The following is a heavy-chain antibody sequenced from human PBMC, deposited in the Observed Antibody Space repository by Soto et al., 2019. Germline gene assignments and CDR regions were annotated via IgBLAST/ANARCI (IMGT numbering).Heavy chain of an antibody. CDR2: INHSGST. J-gene: IGHJ6*02. Sequence: PSETLSLTCAVYGGSFSGYYWSWIRQPPGKGLEWIGEINHSGSTNYHPSLKSRVTISVDTSKNQFSLKLSSVTAADTAVYYCASAYDYVWGSRRYYYYGMDVWGQGTTVTVSS. D-gene: IGHD3-16*01. CDR1: GGSFSGYY. CDR3: ASAYDYVWGSRRYYYYGMDV. V-gene: IGHV4-34*01.